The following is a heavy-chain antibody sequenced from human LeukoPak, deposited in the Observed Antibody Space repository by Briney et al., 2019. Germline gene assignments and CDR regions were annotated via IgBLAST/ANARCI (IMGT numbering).Heavy chain of an antibody. CDR2: ISSSSSYI. Sequence: GGSLRLSCAASGFTFSSYGMHWVRQAPGKGLEWVSSISSSSSYIYYADSVKGRFTTSRDNAKNSLYLQMNSLRAEDTAVYYCARDIPITGGGDAFDIWGQGTMVTVSS. V-gene: IGHV3-21*01. CDR1: GFTFSSYG. CDR3: ARDIPITGGGDAFDI. J-gene: IGHJ3*02. D-gene: IGHD7-27*01.